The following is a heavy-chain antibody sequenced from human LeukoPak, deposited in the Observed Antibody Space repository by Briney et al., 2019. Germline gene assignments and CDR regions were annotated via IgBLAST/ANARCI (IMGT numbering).Heavy chain of an antibody. V-gene: IGHV3-53*01. CDR2: IYTGGST. J-gene: IGHJ4*02. D-gene: IGHD3-10*01. CDR3: ASSIISPALGEFDY. CDR1: GFTVSSNY. Sequence: GGSLRLSCAASGFTVSSNYMTWVRQAPGKGVEWVSIIYTGGSTFYADSVRGRFTISRDNSKNTLYLQMNSLRAEDTAVYYCASSIISPALGEFDYWGQGTLVTVSS.